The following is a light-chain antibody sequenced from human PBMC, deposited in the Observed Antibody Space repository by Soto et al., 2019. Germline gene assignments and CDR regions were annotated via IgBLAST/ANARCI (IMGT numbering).Light chain of an antibody. CDR2: DAS. CDR3: QQRSNWPA. CDR1: QSISNY. Sequence: EIVLTQSPATLSLSPGETATLSCRASQSISNYLAWYQQRPGQAPRLLIYDASQRATGIPARFSGSGSGTDFTLTISSLEPEDFAIYYCQQRSNWPAFGPGTRVDLK. J-gene: IGKJ3*01. V-gene: IGKV3-11*01.